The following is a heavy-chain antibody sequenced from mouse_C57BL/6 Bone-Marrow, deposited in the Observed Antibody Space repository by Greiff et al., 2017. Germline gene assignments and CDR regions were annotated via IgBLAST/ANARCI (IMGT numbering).Heavy chain of an antibody. CDR2: IDPENGDT. V-gene: IGHV14-4*01. CDR1: GFNIKDAY. J-gene: IGHJ2*01. CDR3: TTLSGNYPHYFDY. D-gene: IGHD2-1*01. Sequence: VTLKVSGAELVRPGASVKLSCTASGFNIKDAYMHWVKQRPEQGLEWIGWIDPENGDTEYASKFQGKATITADTSSNTAYLQLSSLTSEDTAVYYCTTLSGNYPHYFDYWGQGTTLTVSS.